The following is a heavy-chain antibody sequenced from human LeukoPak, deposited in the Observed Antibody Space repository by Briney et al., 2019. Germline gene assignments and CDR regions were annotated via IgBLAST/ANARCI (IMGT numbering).Heavy chain of an antibody. D-gene: IGHD3-10*01. CDR2: IYTSGST. CDR1: GGSISSYY. CDR3: ARRGGIIRGVASYYYMDV. Sequence: SETLSLTCTVSGGSISSYYWSWIRQPAGKGLEWIGRIYTSGSTNYNPSLKSRVTISVDTSNNQFSLKLTSVTAADTAVYYCARRGGIIRGVASYYYMDVWGKGTTVTISS. V-gene: IGHV4-4*07. J-gene: IGHJ6*03.